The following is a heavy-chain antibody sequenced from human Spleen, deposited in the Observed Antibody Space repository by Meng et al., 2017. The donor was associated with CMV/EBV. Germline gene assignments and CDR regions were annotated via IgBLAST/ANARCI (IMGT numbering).Heavy chain of an antibody. CDR2: IYHSGST. V-gene: IGHV4-39*07. Sequence: SETLSLTCTVSGGSVSSSSYYWSWIRQPPGKGLEWIGSIYHSGSTYYNPSLKSRVTISVDTSKNQFSLKLSSVTAADTAVYYCARLRGYCSSTSCYPNWFDPWGQGTLVTVSS. J-gene: IGHJ5*02. D-gene: IGHD2-2*01. CDR1: GGSVSSSSYY. CDR3: ARLRGYCSSTSCYPNWFDP.